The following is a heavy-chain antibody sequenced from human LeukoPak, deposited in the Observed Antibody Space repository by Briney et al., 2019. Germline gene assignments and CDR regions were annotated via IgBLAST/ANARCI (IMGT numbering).Heavy chain of an antibody. D-gene: IGHD2-2*01. CDR1: GFTFSNYG. J-gene: IGHJ6*02. Sequence: GGSLRLSCAASGFTFSNYGMHWVRQAPGEGLEWVAIISYDGSNKYYADSVKGRFTISRDDSKNTLYLQMNSLRAEDTAVYYCANDQPRCTSCLSYYYYGMDVWGQGTTVTVSS. V-gene: IGHV3-30*18. CDR2: ISYDGSNK. CDR3: ANDQPRCTSCLSYYYYGMDV.